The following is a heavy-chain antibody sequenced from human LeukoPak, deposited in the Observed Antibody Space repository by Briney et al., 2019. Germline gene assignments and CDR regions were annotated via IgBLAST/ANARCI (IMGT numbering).Heavy chain of an antibody. CDR1: GYTLTELS. CDR3: ATRSEQLWLPAFDI. Sequence: GASVKVSCKVSGYTLTELSMHWVRQAPGKGLEWMGGFDPEDGETIYAQKFQGRVTMTEDTSTDTAYMELSSLRSEDTAVYYCATRSEQLWLPAFDIWGQGTTVTVSS. V-gene: IGHV1-24*01. D-gene: IGHD5-18*01. CDR2: FDPEDGET. J-gene: IGHJ3*02.